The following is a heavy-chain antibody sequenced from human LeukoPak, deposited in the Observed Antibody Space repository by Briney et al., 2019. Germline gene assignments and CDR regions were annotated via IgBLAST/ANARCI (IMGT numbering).Heavy chain of an antibody. CDR2: IYYSGST. Sequence: SETLSLTCTVSGGSISSSDYYWGWIRQPPGKGLEWIGSIYYSGSTYYNPSLKSRVTVSVDTSKNQFSLKLNSVTAADTSVYFCARLPTDIAFDIWGQGTMVTVSS. D-gene: IGHD5-18*01. J-gene: IGHJ3*02. V-gene: IGHV4-39*01. CDR3: ARLPTDIAFDI. CDR1: GGSISSSDYY.